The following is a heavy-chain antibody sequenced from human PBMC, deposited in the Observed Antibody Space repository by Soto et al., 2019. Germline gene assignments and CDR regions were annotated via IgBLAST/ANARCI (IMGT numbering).Heavy chain of an antibody. D-gene: IGHD3-9*01. V-gene: IGHV1-69*12. Sequence: QVQLVQSGAEVKKPGSSVKVSCKASGGTFSSYAISWVRQARGQGLEWMGGIIPIFGTANYAQKFQGRVTITADESTSTAYMALSSLRSEDTAVYYCARENDILTGSGRFDPWGQGTLVTVST. CDR1: GGTFSSYA. CDR3: ARENDILTGSGRFDP. J-gene: IGHJ5*02. CDR2: IIPIFGTA.